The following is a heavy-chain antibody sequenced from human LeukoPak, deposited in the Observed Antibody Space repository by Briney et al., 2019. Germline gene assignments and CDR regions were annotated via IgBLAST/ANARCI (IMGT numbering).Heavy chain of an antibody. V-gene: IGHV4-59*01. J-gene: IGHJ3*02. CDR2: IYYSGST. D-gene: IGHD3-22*01. Sequence: SETLSLTCTVSGGSISSYYWSWIRQPPGKGLEWIGYIYYSGSTNYNPSLKSRVTISVDTSKNQFSQKLSSVTAADTAVYYCARTYYYDSSGYYHDAFDIWGQGTMVTVSS. CDR1: GGSISSYY. CDR3: ARTYYYDSSGYYHDAFDI.